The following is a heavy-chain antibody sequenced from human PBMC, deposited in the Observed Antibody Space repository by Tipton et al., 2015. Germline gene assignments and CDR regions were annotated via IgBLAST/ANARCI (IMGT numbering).Heavy chain of an antibody. CDR2: IHYGGST. CDR1: GDSIRSDGYY. Sequence: TLSLTCTVSGDSIRSDGYYWSWIRQHPGKDLEWIGYIHYGGSTYYNPSLRGRATISVDTFENQFSRKLTSLTAADTAVYYCARDAYNSNFFDYWGQGTLVTVSS. J-gene: IGHJ4*02. V-gene: IGHV4-31*03. CDR3: ARDAYNSNFFDY. D-gene: IGHD5-24*01.